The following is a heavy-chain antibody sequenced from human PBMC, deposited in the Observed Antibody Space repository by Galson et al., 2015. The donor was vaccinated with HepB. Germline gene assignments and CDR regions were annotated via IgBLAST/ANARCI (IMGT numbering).Heavy chain of an antibody. CDR1: GFTFSGSA. CDR3: TRRSRYDTDL. Sequence: SLRLSCAASGFTFSGSAMHWVRQASGKGLEWVGRIRSKANSYATAYAASVKGRFTISRDDSKNTAYLQMNSLKTEDTAVYYCTRRSRYDTDLWGQGTMVTVSS. D-gene: IGHD3-22*01. CDR2: IRSKANSYAT. J-gene: IGHJ3*01. V-gene: IGHV3-73*01.